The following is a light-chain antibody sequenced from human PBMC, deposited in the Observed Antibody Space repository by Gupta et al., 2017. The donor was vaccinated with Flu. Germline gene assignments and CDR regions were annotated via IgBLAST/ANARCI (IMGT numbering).Light chain of an antibody. Sequence: VGDRVTITFLASQSISNRLAWYQQKAGKPPKILIYKASTLEGGVPSRFSGSGSGTQFTLTISSLQPDDFATYYCQQYDYYWTFGQGTKVEI. CDR2: KAS. V-gene: IGKV1-5*03. CDR3: QQYDYYWT. CDR1: QSISNR. J-gene: IGKJ1*01.